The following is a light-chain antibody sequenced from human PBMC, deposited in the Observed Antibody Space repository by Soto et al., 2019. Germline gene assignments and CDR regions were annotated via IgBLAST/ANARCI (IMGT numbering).Light chain of an antibody. J-gene: IGKJ1*01. CDR1: QSVSTN. Sequence: EIVMTQSPATLSGSPGERATLSCRASQSVSTNLAWYQQKPGQAPRLLIYGASTRATGIPARFSGSGSGTEFPLTISRPQSDDFAVYYCQQYTNRPPWTFGQGTKV. CDR2: GAS. CDR3: QQYTNRPPWT. V-gene: IGKV3-15*01.